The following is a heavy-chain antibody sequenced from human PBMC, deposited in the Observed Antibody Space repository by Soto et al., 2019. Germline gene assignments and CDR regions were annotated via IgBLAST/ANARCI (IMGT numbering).Heavy chain of an antibody. CDR3: ARQCRGVTCHWFVP. Sequence: SETLSLTCAVSGGRFSNYFWAWIRQAPGKGLEWIGEINHSGDTHFDPSLESRVTMSVDTSKNQFSLTLTSVTAADTAVYYCARQCRGVTCHWFVPWGQGTLVTVSS. V-gene: IGHV4-34*01. J-gene: IGHJ5*02. CDR1: GGRFSNYF. D-gene: IGHD2-15*01. CDR2: INHSGDT.